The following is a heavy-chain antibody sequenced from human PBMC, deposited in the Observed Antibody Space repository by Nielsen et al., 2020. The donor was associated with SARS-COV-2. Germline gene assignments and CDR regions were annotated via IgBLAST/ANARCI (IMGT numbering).Heavy chain of an antibody. Sequence: ASVKVSCKASGYTFTTYDINWVRQATGQGLEWMGWTSPNSGSTGYAQKFQGRVTMTRNTSISTAYMELSSLRSEDTAVYYCARGQYDLLTGYHYYYMDVWGKGTTVTVSS. V-gene: IGHV1-8*01. CDR3: ARGQYDLLTGYHYYYMDV. J-gene: IGHJ6*03. CDR2: TSPNSGST. D-gene: IGHD3-9*01. CDR1: GYTFTTYD.